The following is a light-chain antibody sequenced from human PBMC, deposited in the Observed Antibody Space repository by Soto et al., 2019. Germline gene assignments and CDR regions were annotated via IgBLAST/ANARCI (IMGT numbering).Light chain of an antibody. V-gene: IGLV1-47*01. J-gene: IGLJ3*02. Sequence: QSVLTQSPSASGTPGQRVTISCSGSSSNIGRNSVYWFQQLLGTAPKLLIYMNNQRPSGVPDRFSGSKSGTSASLAISGLRSEDEADYYCAAWDDSLSVGVFGGGTKLTVL. CDR2: MNN. CDR1: SSNIGRNS. CDR3: AAWDDSLSVGV.